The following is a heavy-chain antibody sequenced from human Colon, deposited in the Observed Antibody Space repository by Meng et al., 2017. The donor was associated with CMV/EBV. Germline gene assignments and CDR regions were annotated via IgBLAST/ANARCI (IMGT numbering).Heavy chain of an antibody. V-gene: IGHV6-1*01. D-gene: IGHD6-19*01. CDR1: GDSVSSNSAA. CDR3: ARGGKYTSGSYFDP. Sequence: QRQLQQSGPGLVKPSQTLSLTCAITGDSVSSNSAAWNWIRQSPSRGLEWLGRTYYRSQWYNEYAVSVRSRITINPDTAKNQFSLQLNSVTPEDTAVYYCARGGKYTSGSYFDPWGQGTLVTVSS. CDR2: TYYRSQWYN. J-gene: IGHJ5*02.